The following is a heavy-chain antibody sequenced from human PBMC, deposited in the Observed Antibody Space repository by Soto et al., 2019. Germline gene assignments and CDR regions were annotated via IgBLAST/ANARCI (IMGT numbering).Heavy chain of an antibody. CDR2: IHHSGNT. V-gene: IGHV4-34*01. CDR1: GGSFTGYY. Sequence: QVQLQQWGAGLLKPSETLSLTCAVYGGSFTGYYWSWIRQPPGKGLEWIGEIHHSGNTNYNPSLKSRVVISVDTSKSQFSLKLSSVTAADTAVYYCARHSEPNFDYWGQGTLVTVSS. J-gene: IGHJ4*02. D-gene: IGHD1-26*01. CDR3: ARHSEPNFDY.